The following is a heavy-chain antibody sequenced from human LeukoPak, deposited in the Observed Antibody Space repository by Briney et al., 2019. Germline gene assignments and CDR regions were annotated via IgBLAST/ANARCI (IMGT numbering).Heavy chain of an antibody. CDR2: INHSGST. J-gene: IGHJ4*02. V-gene: IGHV4-34*01. CDR1: GGSFSGYY. CDR3: ARVLGLTGFDY. D-gene: IGHD7-27*01. Sequence: SETLSLTCAVYGGSFSGYYWSWIRQPPGKGLEWIGEINHSGSTNYNPSLKSRVTISADTSKNQFSLKLSSVTAADTAVYYCARVLGLTGFDYWGQGTLVTVSS.